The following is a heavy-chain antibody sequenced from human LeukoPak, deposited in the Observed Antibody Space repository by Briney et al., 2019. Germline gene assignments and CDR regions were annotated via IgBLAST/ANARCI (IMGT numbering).Heavy chain of an antibody. J-gene: IGHJ4*02. CDR1: GFPFSTYW. D-gene: IGHD5-12*01. V-gene: IGHV3-7*03. CDR2: IKQDGSVK. CDR3: VRGGYGPDY. Sequence: GGSLRLSCAASGFPFSTYWMSWARQAPGKGLEWVANIKQDGSVKNYVDSVKGRFTISRDNAKNSLYLQMNSLRADDTAMYYCVRGGYGPDYWGQGTLVTVSS.